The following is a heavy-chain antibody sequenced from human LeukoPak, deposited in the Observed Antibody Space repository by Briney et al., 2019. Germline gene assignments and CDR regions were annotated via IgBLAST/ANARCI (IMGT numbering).Heavy chain of an antibody. CDR3: ARAMATVTDAFDI. J-gene: IGHJ3*02. CDR1: GDSLTSHF. Sequence: SETLSLTCNVSGDSLTSHFWRWIRQTPGKGLEWIGYVFHSGTTNYSPSLKSRVTISLDKSKKQFYLRLASVTAADTAVYYCARAMATVTDAFDIWGRGTMVSVSS. CDR2: VFHSGTT. D-gene: IGHD5-24*01. V-gene: IGHV4-4*08.